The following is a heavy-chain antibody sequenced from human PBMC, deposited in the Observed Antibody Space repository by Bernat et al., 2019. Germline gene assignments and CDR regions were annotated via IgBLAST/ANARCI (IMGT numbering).Heavy chain of an antibody. CDR2: INHSGST. Sequence: QVQLQQWGAGLLKPSETLSLTCAVYGGSFSGYYWSWIRQPPGKGLEWIGEINHSGSTNYNPSLKSRVTISVDTSKNQFYLKLSSVAAAETAVYYCARGLGCSSTSCHPRSSNYDELSQLVDVWGKGTTVTVSS. CDR3: ARGLGCSSTSCHPRSSNYDELSQLVDV. J-gene: IGHJ6*04. V-gene: IGHV4-34*01. D-gene: IGHD2-2*01. CDR1: GGSFSGYY.